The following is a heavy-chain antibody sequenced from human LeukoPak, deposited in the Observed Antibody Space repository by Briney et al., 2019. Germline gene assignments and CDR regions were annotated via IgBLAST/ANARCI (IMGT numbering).Heavy chain of an antibody. Sequence: ASVKVSCKASGGTFSSYAISWVRQAPGQGLEWMGWISAYNGNTNYAQKLQGRVTMTTDTSTSTAYMELRSLRSDDTAVYYCATSRQQWPPVPGYWGQGTLVTVSS. J-gene: IGHJ4*02. CDR3: ATSRQQWPPVPGY. D-gene: IGHD6-19*01. CDR1: GGTFSSYA. V-gene: IGHV1-18*01. CDR2: ISAYNGNT.